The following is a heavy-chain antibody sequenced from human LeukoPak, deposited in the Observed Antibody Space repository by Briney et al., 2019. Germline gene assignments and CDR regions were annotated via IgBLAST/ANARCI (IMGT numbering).Heavy chain of an antibody. Sequence: GSSVKVSCKASGGTFSSYAISWVRQAPGQGLEWMGGIIPIFGTANYAQKFQGRVTITTDESTSTAYMELSSLRSEDTAVYYCARDEYSSGGCYYGYYFDYWGQGTLVTVSS. J-gene: IGHJ4*02. CDR1: GGTFSSYA. CDR3: ARDEYSSGGCYYGYYFDY. CDR2: IIPIFGTA. V-gene: IGHV1-69*05. D-gene: IGHD2-15*01.